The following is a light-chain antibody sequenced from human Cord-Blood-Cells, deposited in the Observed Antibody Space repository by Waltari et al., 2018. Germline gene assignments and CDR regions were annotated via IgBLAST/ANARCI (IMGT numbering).Light chain of an antibody. CDR3: QQYGSSPVT. J-gene: IGKJ4*01. CDR1: QSVSSSY. Sequence: DIVLTQSPGTLSLSPGARATLSCRASQSVSSSYLAWYQQKPGQAPRLLIYGASSRATGIPDRFSGSGSGTDFTLTISRLEPEDFAVYYCQQYGSSPVTFGGGTKVEIK. V-gene: IGKV3-20*01. CDR2: GAS.